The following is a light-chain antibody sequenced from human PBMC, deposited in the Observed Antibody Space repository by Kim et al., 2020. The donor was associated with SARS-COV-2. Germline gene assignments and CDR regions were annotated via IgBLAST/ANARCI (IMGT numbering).Light chain of an antibody. CDR3: HQYYSAPFT. CDR2: WSS. J-gene: IGKJ2*01. V-gene: IGKV4-1*01. CDR1: QSVLHSPNSKSY. Sequence: DIVMTQSPDSLAVSLGERATINCKSIQSVLHSPNSKSYLGWYQQKSGQPPKLLIYWSSTRESGVPDRFSGSGSGTDFTLTISSLQAEDVAVYYCHQYYSAPFTFGQGTKLEIK.